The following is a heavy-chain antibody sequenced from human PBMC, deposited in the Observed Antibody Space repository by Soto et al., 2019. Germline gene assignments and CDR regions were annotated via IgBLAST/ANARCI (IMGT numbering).Heavy chain of an antibody. Sequence: QLQLQESGPGLVKPSETLSLTCTVSGGSVRSSNYYWAWIRQPPGKGLEWIGSIRYGGNTYSNPSLKSRLTISVDTSNNHISLRLSSVTAADTAIYYCATGNIDFSSGYKYFYYGMDVWGQGTTVTVSS. V-gene: IGHV4-39*02. J-gene: IGHJ6*02. CDR1: GGSVRSSNYY. CDR2: IRYGGNT. D-gene: IGHD3-3*01. CDR3: ATGNIDFSSGYKYFYYGMDV.